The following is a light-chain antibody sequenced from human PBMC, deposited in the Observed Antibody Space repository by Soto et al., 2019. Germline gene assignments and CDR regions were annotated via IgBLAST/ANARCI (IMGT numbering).Light chain of an antibody. CDR3: TSYTSSNTVI. J-gene: IGLJ2*01. CDR2: VVS. CDR1: SSDVGGYNY. Sequence: QSALAQPTSVSGSPGQSIAISCTGTSSDVGGYNYVSWHQQHPGKAPKVLISVVSNRPSGVSNRFSGSKSGNTASLTISGLQAEDEAHYYCTSYTSSNTVIFGGGTKVTVL. V-gene: IGLV2-14*01.